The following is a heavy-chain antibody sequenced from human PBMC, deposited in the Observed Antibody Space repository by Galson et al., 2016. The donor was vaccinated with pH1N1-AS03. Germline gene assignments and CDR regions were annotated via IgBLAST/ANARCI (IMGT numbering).Heavy chain of an antibody. J-gene: IGHJ3*02. D-gene: IGHD6-19*01. Sequence: ETLSLTCAVYGGSFNNYYWNWIRQSPGKGLEWVGEINHSGSTDYNPSLKSRVTISVDPSKNQISLNLSSVTAADTAVYYCARGSYSSGWYRGRNAFDIWGQGTMVTVSS. CDR1: GGSFNNYY. V-gene: IGHV4-34*01. CDR3: ARGSYSSGWYRGRNAFDI. CDR2: INHSGST.